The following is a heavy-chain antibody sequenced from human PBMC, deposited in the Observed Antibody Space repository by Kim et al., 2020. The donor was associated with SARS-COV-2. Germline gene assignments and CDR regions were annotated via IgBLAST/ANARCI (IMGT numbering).Heavy chain of an antibody. CDR3: VAEAIISPDTRPFDY. Sequence: GGSLRLSCGASGFRFSHHALHWVHQAPGRGLEWVASISHDGSNKRYTDSVEGRFTISRDNSRNTSSLQLTSLRTEDTAVYYCVAEAIISPDTRPFDYCGQGPLVTVSS. D-gene: IGHD6-19*01. CDR1: GFRFSHHA. CDR2: ISHDGSNK. V-gene: IGHV3-30*04. J-gene: IGHJ4*02.